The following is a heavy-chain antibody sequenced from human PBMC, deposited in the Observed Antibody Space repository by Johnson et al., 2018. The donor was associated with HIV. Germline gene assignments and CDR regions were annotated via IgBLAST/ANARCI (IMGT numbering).Heavy chain of an antibody. CDR1: GFTFSSYG. V-gene: IGHV3-33*05. Sequence: QVQLVESGGGVVQPGGSLRLSCAASGFTFSSYGMHWVRQAPGKGLEWVAVISYDGSNKSYADSVRGRFTISRDNAKKSLYLQINSLRAEDTAFYYCARDDDVKAFDIWGQGTMVTVSS. CDR2: ISYDGSNK. D-gene: IGHD1-1*01. J-gene: IGHJ3*02. CDR3: ARDDDVKAFDI.